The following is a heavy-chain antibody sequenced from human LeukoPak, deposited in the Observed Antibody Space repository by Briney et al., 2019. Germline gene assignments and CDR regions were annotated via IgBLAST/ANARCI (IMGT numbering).Heavy chain of an antibody. CDR1: GYTFTGYY. V-gene: IGHV1-2*02. J-gene: IGHJ4*02. D-gene: IGHD2-2*02. Sequence: ASVRVSCKTSGYTFTGYYVHWVRQAPGQGLEWMGRIDPDSGGTHYAQKFPVRVTVTRDTSITTVYMELSGLTSDDTAVYYCARVPGPYTTSRFDYWGQGTLVTVSS. CDR3: ARVPGPYTTSRFDY. CDR2: IDPDSGGT.